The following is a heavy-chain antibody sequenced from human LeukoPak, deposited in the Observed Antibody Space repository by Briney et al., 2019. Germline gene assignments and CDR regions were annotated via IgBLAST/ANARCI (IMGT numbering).Heavy chain of an antibody. J-gene: IGHJ4*02. V-gene: IGHV7-4-1*02. CDR2: INTNTGNP. CDR3: ARDLLWFGELFVY. D-gene: IGHD3-10*01. Sequence: GASVKVSCKASGYTFTSYAMNWVRQAPGQGLEWMGWINTNTGNPTYAQGFTGRYVFSLDTSVSTAYLQISSLKAEDSAVYYCARDLLWFGELFVYWGQGTLVTVSS. CDR1: GYTFTSYA.